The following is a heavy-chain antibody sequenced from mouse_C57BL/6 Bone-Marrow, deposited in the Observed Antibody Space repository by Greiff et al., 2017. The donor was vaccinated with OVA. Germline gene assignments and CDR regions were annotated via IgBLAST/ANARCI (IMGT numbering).Heavy chain of an antibody. CDR2: IHPNSGST. V-gene: IGHV1-64*01. CDR3: ARVGSQFAY. Sequence: QVQLQQPGAELVKPGASVKLSCKASGYTFTSYWMHWVKQRPGQGLEWIGMIHPNSGSTNYNEKFKSKATLTVDKSSSTAYMQRSSLTSEDSAVYYCARVGSQFAYWGQGTLVTVSA. CDR1: GYTFTSYW. J-gene: IGHJ3*01. D-gene: IGHD4-1*01.